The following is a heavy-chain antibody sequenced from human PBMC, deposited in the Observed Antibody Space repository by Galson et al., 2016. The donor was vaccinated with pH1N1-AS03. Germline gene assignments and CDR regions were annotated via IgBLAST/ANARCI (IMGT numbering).Heavy chain of an antibody. V-gene: IGHV3-11*01. CDR3: ATTDGYNSYFDY. Sequence: SLRLSCAASGFSLTDYYINWIRQAPGKGLEWVAHISSGGEAIFYADSVKGRFTTSRDNVKSSVYLQIHSLRADDTAVYYCATTDGYNSYFDYWGQGTLVTVSP. J-gene: IGHJ4*02. D-gene: IGHD5-24*01. CDR1: GFSLTDYY. CDR2: ISSGGEAI.